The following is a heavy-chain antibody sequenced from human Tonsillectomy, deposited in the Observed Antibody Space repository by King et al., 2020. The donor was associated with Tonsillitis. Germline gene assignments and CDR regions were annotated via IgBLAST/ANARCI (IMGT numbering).Heavy chain of an antibody. CDR1: GYIFTSHA. CDR3: ARGNGFDP. Sequence: QLVQSGAEVKKPGASVKVSCKASGYIFTSHAMHWVRQAPGQRFEWMGWINAGNGNTKYSQTFQGRVTITRDTSASTAYMELSSLTSEDTAVYYCARGNGFDPWGQGTLVTVSS. J-gene: IGHJ5*02. CDR2: INAGNGNT. V-gene: IGHV1-3*01.